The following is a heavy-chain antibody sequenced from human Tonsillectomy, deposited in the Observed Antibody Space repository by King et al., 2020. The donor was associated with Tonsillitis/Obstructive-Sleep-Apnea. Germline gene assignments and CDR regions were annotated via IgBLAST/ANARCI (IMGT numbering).Heavy chain of an antibody. CDR2: INHSGST. V-gene: IGHV4-34*01. J-gene: IGHJ4*02. CDR3: ARVKADCSSTSCLKY. D-gene: IGHD2-2*01. Sequence: VQLKQWGAGLLKPSETLSLTCAVYGGSFSGYYWSWLRQPPGKGLEWIGEINHSGSTNYNPSLKSRVTISVDTSKNQFSLKLSSVTAADTAVYYCARVKADCSSTSCLKYWGQGTLVTVSS. CDR1: GGSFSGYY.